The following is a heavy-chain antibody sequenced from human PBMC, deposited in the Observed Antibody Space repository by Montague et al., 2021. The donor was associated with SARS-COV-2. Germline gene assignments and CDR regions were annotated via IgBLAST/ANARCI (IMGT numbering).Heavy chain of an antibody. CDR3: ARVKWELSVGNVFDI. V-gene: IGHV4-39*01. D-gene: IGHD1-26*01. CDR2: IYHSGST. J-gene: IGHJ3*02. CDR1: GGSISSSYY. Sequence: SETLSLTCTVSGGSISSSYYWAWIRQPPGKGLEWIGSIYHSGSTFYNPSLKSRVSMSVDTSKNQFSLKLSPVTAADTAMYYCARVKWELSVGNVFDIWGQGTMVTVSS.